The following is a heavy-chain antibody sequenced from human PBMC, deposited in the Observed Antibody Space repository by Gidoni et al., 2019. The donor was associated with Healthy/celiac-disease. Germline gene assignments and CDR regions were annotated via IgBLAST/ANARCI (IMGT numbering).Heavy chain of an antibody. CDR3: AREAIFSTLRWFDP. Sequence: QLQLQESGPGLVKPSETLSLTCTVSGCSISSSSDYWGWIRQPPGKGLEWIGSIYYSGSTYYNPSLKSRVTISVDTSKNQFSLKLSSVTAADTAVYYCAREAIFSTLRWFDPWGQGTLVTVSS. CDR1: GCSISSSSDY. CDR2: IYYSGST. V-gene: IGHV4-39*02. D-gene: IGHD3-3*01. J-gene: IGHJ5*02.